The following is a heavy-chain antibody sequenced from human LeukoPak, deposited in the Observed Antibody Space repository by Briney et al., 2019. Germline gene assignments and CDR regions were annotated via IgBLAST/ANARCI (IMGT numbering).Heavy chain of an antibody. V-gene: IGHV4-59*08. D-gene: IGHD4-23*01. J-gene: IGHJ4*02. CDR1: GSSVTAYY. CDR3: ARYYGGNSSGYPLFDY. CDR2: TYYSGST. Sequence: SETLSLTCTVSGSSVTAYYWSWIRQPPEKRPEWIGYTYYSGSTNYNPSLNSRVTISVDTSKNQFSLKLSSVTAADTAVYYCARYYGGNSSGYPLFDYWGQGTLVTVSS.